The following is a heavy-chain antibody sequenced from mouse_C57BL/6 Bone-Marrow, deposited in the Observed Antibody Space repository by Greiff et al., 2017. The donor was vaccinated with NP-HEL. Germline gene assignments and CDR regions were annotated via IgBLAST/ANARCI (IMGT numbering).Heavy chain of an antibody. CDR3: ARATYCDYDGAMDY. V-gene: IGHV1-26*01. CDR1: GYTFTDYY. Sequence: EVQLQQSGPELVKPGASVKISCKASGYTFTDYYMNWVKQSHGKSLEWIGDINPNNGGTSYNQKFKGKATLTVDKSSSTAYMELSSLTSEDSAVYYCARATYCDYDGAMDYWGQGTSVTVSS. J-gene: IGHJ4*01. D-gene: IGHD2-4*01. CDR2: INPNNGGT.